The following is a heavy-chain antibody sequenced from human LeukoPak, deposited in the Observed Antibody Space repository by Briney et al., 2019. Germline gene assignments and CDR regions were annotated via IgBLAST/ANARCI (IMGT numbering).Heavy chain of an antibody. CDR1: GYTFTSYY. CDR3: ARDAIAAAGTVDWFDP. V-gene: IGHV1-46*01. CDR2: INPSGGST. J-gene: IGHJ5*02. D-gene: IGHD6-13*01. Sequence: GASVRVSCKASGYTFTSYYMHWVRQAPGQGLEWMGIINPSGGSTSYAQKFQGRVTMTRDMSTSTVYMELSSLRSEDTAVYYCARDAIAAAGTVDWFDPWGQGTLVTVSS.